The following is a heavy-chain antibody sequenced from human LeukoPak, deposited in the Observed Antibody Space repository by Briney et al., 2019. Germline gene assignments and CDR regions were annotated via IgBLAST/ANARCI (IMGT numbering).Heavy chain of an antibody. J-gene: IGHJ4*02. CDR1: GFTLSSYA. Sequence: GGSLRLSCAASGFTLSSYAMSWVRQAPGKGLEWVSTISGSGSGTYYADSVKGRFTLSRDNSMNTLYLQMNSLRAEDTAVYYCAKDVESGRSADYWGQGTLVTVSS. CDR3: AKDVESGRSADY. CDR2: ISGSGSGT. D-gene: IGHD3-10*01. V-gene: IGHV3-23*01.